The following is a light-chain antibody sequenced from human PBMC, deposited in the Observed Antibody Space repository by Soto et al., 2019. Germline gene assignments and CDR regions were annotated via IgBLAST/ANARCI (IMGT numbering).Light chain of an antibody. J-gene: IGKJ1*01. CDR2: GAS. V-gene: IGKV3-15*01. CDR1: QSVSSN. CDR3: QQLNSYSWT. Sequence: EIVMTQSPATLSVSPGERATLSCRASQSVSSNLAWYQQKPGQAPRLLIYGASTRATGIPARFSGSGSGTEFTLTISSLQPEDFATYYCQQLNSYSWTFGQGTKVEIK.